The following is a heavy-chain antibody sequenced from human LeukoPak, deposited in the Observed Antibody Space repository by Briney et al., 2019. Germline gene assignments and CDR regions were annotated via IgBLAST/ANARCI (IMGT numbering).Heavy chain of an antibody. D-gene: IGHD6-13*01. J-gene: IGHJ5*02. CDR2: INQDGSEK. Sequence: GGPLRLSCSASGFTFSSYWMHWVRQAPGKGLEWVVNINQDGSEKYYVASVKGRFTISRDNAKNSLYLQMNSLRVEDTAVYYCGAALKSWGQGTLVTVSS. CDR3: GAALKS. CDR1: GFTFSSYW. V-gene: IGHV3-7*03.